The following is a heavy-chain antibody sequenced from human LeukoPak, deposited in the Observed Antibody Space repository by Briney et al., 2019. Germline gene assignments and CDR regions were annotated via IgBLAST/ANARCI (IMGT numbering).Heavy chain of an antibody. J-gene: IGHJ4*02. Sequence: PGGSLRLSCAASRFSFSSYWMSWVRQVPGKGLEWVVNINEGGNEKNYVDSVKGRFTASRDNAQNSLYLQMNSLRVEDTAVYYCARHPNSNWDYWGQGTLVTVSS. CDR2: INEGGNEK. CDR3: ARHPNSNWDY. D-gene: IGHD6-13*01. CDR1: RFSFSSYW. V-gene: IGHV3-7*03.